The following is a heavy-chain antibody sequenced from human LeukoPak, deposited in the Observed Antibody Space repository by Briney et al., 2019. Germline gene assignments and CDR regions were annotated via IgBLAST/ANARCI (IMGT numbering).Heavy chain of an antibody. V-gene: IGHV1-18*01. CDR1: DYTFTKYG. D-gene: IGHD3-3*01. CDR2: ISTYNGNT. Sequence: GASVKVSCKASDYTFTKYGLSWVRQTPGQGLEWMGWISTYNGNTIYAQNRQGRVTMTTDTSTSTAYMELRSLRSDDTAVYYCARTPRYDFWSGYSNWFDPWGQGTLVTVSS. CDR3: ARTPRYDFWSGYSNWFDP. J-gene: IGHJ5*02.